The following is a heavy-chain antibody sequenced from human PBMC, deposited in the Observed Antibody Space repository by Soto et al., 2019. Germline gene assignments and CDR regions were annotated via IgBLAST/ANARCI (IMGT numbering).Heavy chain of an antibody. J-gene: IGHJ3*02. D-gene: IGHD5-12*01. CDR1: GGTFSSYT. CDR3: AGDLRYSGYDAAFDI. CDR2: IIPILGIA. Sequence: QVQLVQSGAEVKKPGSSVKVSCKASGGTFSSYTISWVRQAPGQGLEWMGRIIPILGIANYAQKFQGRATITADKSTSTAYMELSSLRSEDTAVYYCAGDLRYSGYDAAFDIWGQGTMVTVSS. V-gene: IGHV1-69*08.